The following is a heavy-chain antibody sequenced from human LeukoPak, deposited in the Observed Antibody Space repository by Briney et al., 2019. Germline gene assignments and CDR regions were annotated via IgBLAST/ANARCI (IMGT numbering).Heavy chain of an antibody. CDR1: GYTFTSYY. CDR2: INPSGGST. D-gene: IGHD2-2*01. J-gene: IGHJ6*02. CDR3: ARGVREYQLLYYYYYGMDV. V-gene: IGHV1-46*01. Sequence: ASVKVSCKASGYTFTSYYMHWVRQAPGQGLEWMGIINPSGGSTSYAQKFQGRVTMTRDTSTSTVYMELSSLRSEDTAVYYCARGVREYQLLYYYYYGMDVWGQGTTVTVSS.